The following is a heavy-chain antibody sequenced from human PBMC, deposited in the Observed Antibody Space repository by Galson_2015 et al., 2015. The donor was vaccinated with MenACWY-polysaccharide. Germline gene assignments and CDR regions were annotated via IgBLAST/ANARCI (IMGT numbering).Heavy chain of an antibody. CDR3: AKDEGIAAAGRNYYGMDV. D-gene: IGHD6-13*01. V-gene: IGHV3-9*01. CDR2: ISWNSGSI. CDR1: GFTFDDYP. Sequence: SLRLSCAASGFTFDDYPMHWVRQAPGKGLEWVSGISWNSGSIGYADSVKGRFTISRDNAKNSLYLQMNSLRAEDTALYYCAKDEGIAAAGRNYYGMDVWGQGTTVTVSS. J-gene: IGHJ6*02.